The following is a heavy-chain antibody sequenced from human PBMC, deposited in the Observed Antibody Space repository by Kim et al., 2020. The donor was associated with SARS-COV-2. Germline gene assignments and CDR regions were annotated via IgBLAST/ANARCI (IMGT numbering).Heavy chain of an antibody. CDR1: GGSISSYY. D-gene: IGHD3-22*01. V-gene: IGHV4-59*13. J-gene: IGHJ3*02. CDR2: IYYSGST. CDR3: ARVPFPYYYDSSGYYPDAFDI. Sequence: SETLSLTCTVSGGSISSYYWSWIRQPPGKGLEWIGYIYYSGSTNYNPSLKSRVTISVDTSKNQFSLKLSSVTAADTAVYYCARVPFPYYYDSSGYYPDAFDIWGQGTMVTVSS.